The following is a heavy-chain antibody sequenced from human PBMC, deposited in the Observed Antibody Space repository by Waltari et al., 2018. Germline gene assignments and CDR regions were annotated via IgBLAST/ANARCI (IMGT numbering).Heavy chain of an antibody. D-gene: IGHD6-13*01. CDR2: IRSKPNKYAT. J-gene: IGHJ4*02. CDR1: GFNFSGST. Sequence: VRVVESGGGWVEPGGSLKLSCATSGFNFSGSTIHGVRRTSGKGLEWIGRIRSKPNKYATRYTASVEGRFTISRDDSENTAYLQMSSLMTEDTAVYYCTGGAVTGTDFWGQGTLVTVSS. V-gene: IGHV3-73*01. CDR3: TGGAVTGTDF.